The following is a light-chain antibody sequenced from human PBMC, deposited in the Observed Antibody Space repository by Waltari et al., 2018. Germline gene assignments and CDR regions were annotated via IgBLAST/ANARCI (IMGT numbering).Light chain of an antibody. V-gene: IGKV3-20*01. CDR3: QNHERLPAT. CDR2: AAS. CDR1: QSISKY. J-gene: IGKJ1*01. Sequence: VLTQSPVTLSLSPGETATLSCRASQSISKYLVWYQQRPGNAPRLLIYAASTRATGVPDRFSGSGYGTDFTLTISRLEPEDFAVYYCQNHERLPATFGQGTKVEIK.